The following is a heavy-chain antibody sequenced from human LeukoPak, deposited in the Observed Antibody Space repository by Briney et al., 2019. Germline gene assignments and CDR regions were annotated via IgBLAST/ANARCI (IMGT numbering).Heavy chain of an antibody. J-gene: IGHJ6*02. D-gene: IGHD2-2*01. CDR2: FHTAGDI. V-gene: IGHV3-13*01. Sequence: GGSLRLSCAASGFTFSNYDIHWVRQATGKGLEWVSAFHTAGDIHYSGSVKGRFATSRENAKNSFYLQMNNLRAGDTAVYYCARGSCSSRSCYKRVNGLDVWGQGTSVTVSS. CDR3: ARGSCSSRSCYKRVNGLDV. CDR1: GFTFSNYD.